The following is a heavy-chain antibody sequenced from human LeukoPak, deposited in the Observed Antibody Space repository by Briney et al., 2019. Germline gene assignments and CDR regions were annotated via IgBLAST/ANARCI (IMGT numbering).Heavy chain of an antibody. J-gene: IGHJ4*02. CDR3: ARASYSDYVVNY. CDR2: FYHSGST. V-gene: IGHV4-38-2*02. D-gene: IGHD4-11*01. Sequence: SETLSLTCTVSGYSISSGFYWGWIRQSPGKGLEWVGTFYHSGSTHYNPSLKSRVTISVDTSKNQFSLRLSSVTVADTAVYFCARASYSDYVVNYWGQGILVTVSS. CDR1: GYSISSGFY.